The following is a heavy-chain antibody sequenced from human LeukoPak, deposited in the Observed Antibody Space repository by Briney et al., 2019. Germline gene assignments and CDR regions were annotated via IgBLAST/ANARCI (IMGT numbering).Heavy chain of an antibody. CDR1: GGSFSGYY. J-gene: IGHJ6*02. CDR2: INHSGST. CDR3: ARENRNYDFWSGPYYYYYGMDV. V-gene: IGHV4-34*01. Sequence: SETLSLTCAVYGGSFSGYYWSWIRQPPGKGLEWIGEINHSGSTNYNPSLKSRVTISVDTSKNQFSLKLSSVTAADTAVYYCARENRNYDFWSGPYYYYYGMDVWGQGTTVTVSS. D-gene: IGHD3-3*01.